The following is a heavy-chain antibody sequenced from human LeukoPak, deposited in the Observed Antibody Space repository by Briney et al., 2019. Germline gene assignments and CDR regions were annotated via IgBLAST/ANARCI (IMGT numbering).Heavy chain of an antibody. J-gene: IGHJ4*02. Sequence: SETLSLTCAVSGGSISSGGYSWSWIRQPPGKGLEWIGYIYHSGSTYYNPSLKSRVTISVDTSKNQFSLKLSSVTAADTAVYYCARHGDYFDYWGQGTLVTVSS. V-gene: IGHV4-30-2*01. CDR1: GGSISSGGYS. D-gene: IGHD4-17*01. CDR3: ARHGDYFDY. CDR2: IYHSGST.